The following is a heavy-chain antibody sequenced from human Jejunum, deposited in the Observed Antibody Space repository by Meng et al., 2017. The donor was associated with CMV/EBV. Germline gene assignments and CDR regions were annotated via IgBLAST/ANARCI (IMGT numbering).Heavy chain of an antibody. Sequence: ASGLAVSDNPMTWVRQVVGQGLQWVSTLYEGGSAHYAPSVEGRFRISKDNSANMVYLQMNSLGVEDTAVYYCAREQMGAWRGYFDCWGQGILVTVSS. CDR1: GLAVSDNP. J-gene: IGHJ5*01. CDR3: AREQMGAWRGYFDC. V-gene: IGHV3-53*01. D-gene: IGHD3-3*01. CDR2: LYEGGSA.